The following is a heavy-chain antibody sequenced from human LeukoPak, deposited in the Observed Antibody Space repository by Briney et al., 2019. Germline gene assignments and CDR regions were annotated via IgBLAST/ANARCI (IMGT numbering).Heavy chain of an antibody. J-gene: IGHJ4*02. V-gene: IGHV3-21*01. CDR3: ASGTGMVVFDY. CDR1: GFTFSSYS. CDR2: ISSRSSYI. D-gene: IGHD1-26*01. Sequence: GGSLRLSCAASGFTFSSYSMNWVRQAPGKGLEWVSSISSRSSYIDYADSLKGRSTISRDNAKNTLYLQMNSLRAEDTAVYYCASGTGMVVFDYWGQGTLVTVSS.